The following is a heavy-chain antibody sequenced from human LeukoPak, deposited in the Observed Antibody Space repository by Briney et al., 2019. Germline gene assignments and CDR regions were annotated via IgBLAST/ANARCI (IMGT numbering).Heavy chain of an antibody. CDR3: AKDRRYCSSTSCYGFYYYYYMDV. Sequence: GGSLRLSCAASGFTFSSYGMHWVRQAPGKGLEWVAFIRYDGSNKYYADSVKGRFTISRDNSKNTLYLQMNSLRAEDTAVYYCAKDRRYCSSTSCYGFYYYYYMDVWGKGTTVTISS. V-gene: IGHV3-30*02. D-gene: IGHD2-2*01. CDR1: GFTFSSYG. CDR2: IRYDGSNK. J-gene: IGHJ6*03.